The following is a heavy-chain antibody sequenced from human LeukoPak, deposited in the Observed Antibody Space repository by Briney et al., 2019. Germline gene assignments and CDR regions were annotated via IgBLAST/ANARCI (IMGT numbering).Heavy chain of an antibody. CDR1: GYTFTSYG. D-gene: IGHD6-19*01. Sequence: GASVKVSCKASGYTFTSYGISWVRQAPGKGLEWMGWISAYNGNTNYAQKLQGRVTMTTDTSTSTAYMELRSLRSDDTAVYYCARAPISAYSSGQPSTHWGQGTLVTVSS. V-gene: IGHV1-18*01. CDR2: ISAYNGNT. J-gene: IGHJ4*02. CDR3: ARAPISAYSSGQPSTH.